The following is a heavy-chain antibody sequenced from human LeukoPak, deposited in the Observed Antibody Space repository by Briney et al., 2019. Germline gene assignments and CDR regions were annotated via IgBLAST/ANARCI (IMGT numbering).Heavy chain of an antibody. D-gene: IGHD2-15*01. CDR3: ARAWEYCSGGSCYSEYFQH. Sequence: PGRSLRLSCAASGFTFSSYGMHWVRQAPGKGLEWVAVIWYDGSNKYYADSVKGRFTISRDNSKNTPYLQMNSLRAEDTAVYYCARAWEYCSGGSCYSEYFQHWGQGTLVTVSS. CDR2: IWYDGSNK. V-gene: IGHV3-33*01. CDR1: GFTFSSYG. J-gene: IGHJ1*01.